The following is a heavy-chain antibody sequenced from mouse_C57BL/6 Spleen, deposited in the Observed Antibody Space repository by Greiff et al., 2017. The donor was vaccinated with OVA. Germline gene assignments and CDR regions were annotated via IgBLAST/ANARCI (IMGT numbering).Heavy chain of an antibody. CDR3: ARRITTVVATDLDY. J-gene: IGHJ2*01. D-gene: IGHD1-1*01. CDR1: GYTFTSYW. Sequence: VQLQQPGAELVRPGTSVKLSCKASGYTFTSYWMHCVKQRPGQGLEWIGVIDPSDSYTNYNQKFKGKATLTVDTSSSTAYMQLSSLTSEDSAVYYCARRITTVVATDLDYWGQGTTLTVSS. V-gene: IGHV1-59*01. CDR2: IDPSDSYT.